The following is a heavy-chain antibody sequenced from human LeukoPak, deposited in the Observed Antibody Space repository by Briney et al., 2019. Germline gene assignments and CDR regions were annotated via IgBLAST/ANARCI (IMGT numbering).Heavy chain of an antibody. V-gene: IGHV4-30-4*01. CDR1: GGSISSGDYY. CDR3: ARTLEYYFDY. Sequence: SETLSLTCTVSGGSISSGDYYWSWIRQPPGKGLEWIGYIYYSGSTYYNPSLKSRVTISVDTSKNQFSLRLSSVTAADTAVYYCARTLEYYFDYWGQGTLVTVSS. D-gene: IGHD1-1*01. J-gene: IGHJ4*02. CDR2: IYYSGST.